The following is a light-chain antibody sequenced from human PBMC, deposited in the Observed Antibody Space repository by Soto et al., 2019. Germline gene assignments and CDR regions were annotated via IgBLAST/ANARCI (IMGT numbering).Light chain of an antibody. V-gene: IGKV1-12*01. CDR1: QSIYKW. CDR2: AAS. J-gene: IGKJ4*01. Sequence: DIQMTQSPSTLSGSVGDRVTISCRASQSIYKWLVWYQQKPGKAPKLLIYAASSLQSGVPSRFSGSGYGTDFTLTISSLQPEDFATYYCQQADSFPLSFGGGTKVEI. CDR3: QQADSFPLS.